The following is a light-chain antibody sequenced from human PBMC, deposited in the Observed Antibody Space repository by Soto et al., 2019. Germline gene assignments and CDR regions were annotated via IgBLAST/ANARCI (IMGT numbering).Light chain of an antibody. CDR2: GAS. CDR3: QQYGSSPPIT. J-gene: IGKJ3*01. Sequence: EIVLTQSPGTLSLSPGERATLSCRASQSVRSSYLAWYQQKPGQAPRLLIYGASSRANGIPDRFSGSGSGTDFTLTISRLEPEDFAVYYCQQYGSSPPITFGPGTKVDIK. CDR1: QSVRSSY. V-gene: IGKV3-20*01.